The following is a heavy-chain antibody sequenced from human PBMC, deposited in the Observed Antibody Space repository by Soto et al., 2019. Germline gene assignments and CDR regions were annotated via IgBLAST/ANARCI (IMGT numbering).Heavy chain of an antibody. CDR2: IIPIFGTA. CDR3: ARTPRFCSSTSCPGGGDY. J-gene: IGHJ4*02. D-gene: IGHD2-2*01. Sequence: QVQLVQSGAEVKKPGSSVKVSCKASGGTFSSYAISWVRQAPGQGLEWMGGIIPIFGTANYAQKFQGRVTITADESTSTDYMALSSLRSEATAVYSCARTPRFCSSTSCPGGGDYWGQGTLVTVSS. V-gene: IGHV1-69*01. CDR1: GGTFSSYA.